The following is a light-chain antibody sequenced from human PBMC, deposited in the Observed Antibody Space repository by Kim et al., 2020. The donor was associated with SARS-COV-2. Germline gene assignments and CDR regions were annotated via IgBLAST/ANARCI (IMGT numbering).Light chain of an antibody. CDR1: QRVSNNY. CDR3: QHYGTSPLT. CDR2: VAS. Sequence: PGERATVSCRASQRVSNNYLAWYQQKPGQPPRLLIYVASSMATGIPDRFSGSGSETDFILTISRLDPEDFAVYYCQHYGTSPLTFGGGTKV. J-gene: IGKJ4*01. V-gene: IGKV3-20*01.